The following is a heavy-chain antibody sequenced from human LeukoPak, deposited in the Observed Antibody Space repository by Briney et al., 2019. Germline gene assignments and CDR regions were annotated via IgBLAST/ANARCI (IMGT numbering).Heavy chain of an antibody. J-gene: IGHJ4*02. V-gene: IGHV4-61*01. CDR2: IYYSGST. D-gene: IGHD4-23*01. CDR1: GGSVSSGSYY. CDR3: ARIEDYGGNSVNY. Sequence: SETLSLTCTVSGGSVSSGSYYWSWIRQPPGKGLEWIGYIYYSGSTNYNPSLKSRVTISVDTSENQFSLKLSSVTAADTAVYYCARIEDYGGNSVNYWGQGTLVTVSS.